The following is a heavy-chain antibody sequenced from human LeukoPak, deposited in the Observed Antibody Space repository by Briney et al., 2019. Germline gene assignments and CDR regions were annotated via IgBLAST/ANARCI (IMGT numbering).Heavy chain of an antibody. Sequence: ASVKVSCKASGYTFTSYGISWVRQAPGQGLGWMGWISAYDGNTNYAQKFQDRVTMTRDTSTSTVYMELRSLRSDDTAMYYCARGGVVTPYYFDYWGQGTLVTVSS. CDR3: ARGGVVTPYYFDY. D-gene: IGHD3-3*01. J-gene: IGHJ4*02. V-gene: IGHV1-18*01. CDR2: ISAYDGNT. CDR1: GYTFTSYG.